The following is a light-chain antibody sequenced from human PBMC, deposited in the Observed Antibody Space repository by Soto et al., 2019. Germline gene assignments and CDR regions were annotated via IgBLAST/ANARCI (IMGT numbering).Light chain of an antibody. Sequence: DIQMTQSPSSLSASVGDRVTITCRSSQGIRNDLDWFQQKPANAPDRLIYAASSLQSGVSSRFSGSGSGTEFTLTIRSLQAEEFATYDCIHYNTYPLTFGHGNKVAIK. V-gene: IGKV1-17*01. CDR3: IHYNTYPLT. CDR2: AAS. CDR1: QGIRND. J-gene: IGKJ1*01.